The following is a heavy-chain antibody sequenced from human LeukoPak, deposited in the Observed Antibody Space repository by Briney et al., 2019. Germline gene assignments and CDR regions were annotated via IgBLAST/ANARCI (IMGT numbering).Heavy chain of an antibody. J-gene: IGHJ4*02. V-gene: IGHV3-23*01. CDR3: ARQGRDGYNSVDY. CDR1: GFTFSSYA. Sequence: PGGSLRLSCAASGFTFSSYAMTWVRQAPGKGLEWVSAISGGGGSTYYADSVKGRFTISRDHSKNTLYLQMNSLRAEDTAVYYCARQGRDGYNSVDYWGQGTLVTVSS. CDR2: ISGGGGST. D-gene: IGHD5-12*01.